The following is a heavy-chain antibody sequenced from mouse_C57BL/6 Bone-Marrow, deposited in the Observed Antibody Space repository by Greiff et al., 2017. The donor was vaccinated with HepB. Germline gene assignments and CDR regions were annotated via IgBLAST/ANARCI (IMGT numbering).Heavy chain of an antibody. D-gene: IGHD1-1*01. CDR1: GFTFSDYG. V-gene: IGHV5-15*01. CDR3: ARWYYYGSSYGYFDV. J-gene: IGHJ1*03. Sequence: EVQLVESGGGLVQPGGSLKLSCAASGFTFSDYGMAWVRQAPRKGPEWVAFISNLAYSIYYADTVTGRFTISRENAKNTLYLEMSSLRSEDTAMYYCARWYYYGSSYGYFDVWGTGTTVTVSS. CDR2: ISNLAYSI.